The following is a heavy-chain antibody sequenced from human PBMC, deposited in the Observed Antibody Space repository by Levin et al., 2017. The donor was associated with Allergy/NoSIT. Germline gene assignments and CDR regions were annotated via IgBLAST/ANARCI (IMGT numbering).Heavy chain of an antibody. CDR2: ISGSGGST. J-gene: IGHJ4*02. CDR1: GFTFSSYA. D-gene: IGHD6-13*01. CDR3: AKELGVAAAGQPIDY. Sequence: QTGESLKISCAASGFTFSSYAMSWVRQAPGKGLEWVSAISGSGGSTYYADSVKGRFTISRDNSKNTLYLQMNSLRAEDTAVYYCAKELGVAAAGQPIDYWGQGTLVTVSS. V-gene: IGHV3-23*01.